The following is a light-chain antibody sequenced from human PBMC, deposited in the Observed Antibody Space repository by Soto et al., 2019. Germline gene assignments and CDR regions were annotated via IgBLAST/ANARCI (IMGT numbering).Light chain of an antibody. V-gene: IGKV3-20*01. CDR1: QTINRSF. Sequence: EIVLTQSPGTLSLSPGERATLSCRASQTINRSFLAWYQHKPGQAPRLLIYGASSRATGIPDRFSGSGSGTEFILSISRLEPEDFAVYYCQQYGNVPRTFGQGTKVEIK. CDR3: QQYGNVPRT. CDR2: GAS. J-gene: IGKJ1*01.